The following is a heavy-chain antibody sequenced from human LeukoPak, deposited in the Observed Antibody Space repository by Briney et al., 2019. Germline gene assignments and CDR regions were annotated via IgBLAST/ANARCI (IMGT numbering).Heavy chain of an antibody. CDR1: GGSISSNY. Sequence: SETLSLTCTVSGGSISSNYWSRIRQPPGKGLEWIGYIHYSGSSTNYNPSLKSRLTISVDTSKNQYSLQLSSVTAADTAAYYCARRAVAITPYYFDYWGQGTLVTVSS. CDR2: IHYSGSST. D-gene: IGHD6-19*01. V-gene: IGHV4-59*01. J-gene: IGHJ4*02. CDR3: ARRAVAITPYYFDY.